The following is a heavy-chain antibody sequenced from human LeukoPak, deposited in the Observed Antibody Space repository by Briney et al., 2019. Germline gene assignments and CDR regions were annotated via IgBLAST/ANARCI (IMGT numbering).Heavy chain of an antibody. CDR3: AKLGTYRVVGYFDY. D-gene: IGHD2-15*01. CDR2: ISGSGGST. CDR1: GSTFSSYA. Sequence: GGSLRLSCAASGSTFSSYAMSWVRQAPGKGLEWVSAISGSGGSTYYADSVKGRFTISRDNSKNTLYLQMNSLRAEDTAVYYCAKLGTYRVVGYFDYWGQGTLVTVSS. V-gene: IGHV3-23*01. J-gene: IGHJ4*02.